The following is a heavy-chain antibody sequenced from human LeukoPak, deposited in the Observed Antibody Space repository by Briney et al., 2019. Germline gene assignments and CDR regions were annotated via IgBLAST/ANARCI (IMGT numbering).Heavy chain of an antibody. Sequence: PGGSLRLSCAASGFTFSSYGMHWVRQAPGKGLEWVAVIWYDGSNKYYADSVKGRFTISRDNSKNTLYLQMNSLRAEDTAVYYCAREGYCSSTSCSLFDYWGQGTLVTVSS. J-gene: IGHJ4*02. CDR2: IWYDGSNK. CDR1: GFTFSSYG. D-gene: IGHD2-2*01. CDR3: AREGYCSSTSCSLFDY. V-gene: IGHV3-33*01.